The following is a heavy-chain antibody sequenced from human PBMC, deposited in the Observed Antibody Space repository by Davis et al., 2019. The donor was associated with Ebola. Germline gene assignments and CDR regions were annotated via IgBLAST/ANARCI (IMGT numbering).Heavy chain of an antibody. V-gene: IGHV3-48*01. Sequence: GESLKISCAASGFTFSTNTMTWVRQAPGKGLEWVSYISSGGGTIYYADSVKGRFTISRDNSKNTLYLQMNSLRAEDTAVYYCANHDYSDSSSWGQGTLVTVSS. D-gene: IGHD4-11*01. CDR2: ISSGGGTI. CDR3: ANHDYSDSSS. CDR1: GFTFSTNT. J-gene: IGHJ4*02.